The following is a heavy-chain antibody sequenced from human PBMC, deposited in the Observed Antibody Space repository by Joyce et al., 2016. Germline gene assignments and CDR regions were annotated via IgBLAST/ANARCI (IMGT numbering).Heavy chain of an antibody. CDR2: IYHGDSNT. CDR3: ARCRLVEWPPSGFDV. J-gene: IGHJ3*01. Sequence: EVQLVQSGAEMKKPGESLKISCKTSEYSFTNYWISWVRQMPGKGLEWMVMIYHGDSNTRYSPSFQGQVTISADKSVSTTYRPGSSQKASDTAMYYCARCRLVEWPPSGFDVWGQGTMVTVSS. D-gene: IGHD3-3*01. V-gene: IGHV5-51*01. CDR1: EYSFTNYW.